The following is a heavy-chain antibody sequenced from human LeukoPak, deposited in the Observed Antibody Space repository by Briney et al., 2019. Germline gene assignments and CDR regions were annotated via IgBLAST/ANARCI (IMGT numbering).Heavy chain of an antibody. CDR1: GFTFSSYA. J-gene: IGHJ4*02. D-gene: IGHD5-18*01. V-gene: IGHV3-23*01. CDR3: ASPGYSYGYSDY. Sequence: GGSLRLSCAASGFTFSSYAMSWVRQAPGKGLEGVSAISGSGGSTYYADSVKGRFTISRDNSKNTLYLQMNSLRAEDTAVYYCASPGYSYGYSDYWGQGTLVTVSS. CDR2: ISGSGGST.